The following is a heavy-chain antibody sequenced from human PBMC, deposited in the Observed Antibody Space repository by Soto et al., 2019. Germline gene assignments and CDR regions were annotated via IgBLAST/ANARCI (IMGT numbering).Heavy chain of an antibody. CDR2: IDHSGIT. CDR1: GGSFSGFY. D-gene: IGHD1-26*01. CDR3: ARGVSVTLTVQGGAPDKNYFDS. V-gene: IGHV4-34*04. J-gene: IGHJ4*02. Sequence: SETLSLTCAVSGGSFSGFYWSWIRQSSGKGLEWIGEIDHSGITNHNTALKSRATMSVDTSKNQFSLKLRSVTAADTAVYYCARGVSVTLTVQGGAPDKNYFDSWSQGTLVTVSS.